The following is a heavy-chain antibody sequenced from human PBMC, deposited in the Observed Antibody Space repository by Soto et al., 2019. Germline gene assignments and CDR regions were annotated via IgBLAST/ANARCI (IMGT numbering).Heavy chain of an antibody. Sequence: PSETLSLTFTASGNSIMNDYCSWVRQPPGKGLEWVGFMFNRGSTNYSPSYNPSLKGRVTISLDTSRNQVSLKMTSVTAADSAVYPCARHTPKSLTVPEIPFDLWGQGTLFTVSS. D-gene: IGHD6-19*01. J-gene: IGHJ4*02. V-gene: IGHV4-59*01. CDR3: ARHTPKSLTVPEIPFDL. CDR1: GNSIMNDY. CDR2: MFNRGST.